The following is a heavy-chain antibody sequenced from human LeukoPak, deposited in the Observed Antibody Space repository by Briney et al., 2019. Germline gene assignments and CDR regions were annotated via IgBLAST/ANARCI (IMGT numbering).Heavy chain of an antibody. J-gene: IGHJ3*02. CDR1: GFTFDDYA. CDR3: LKGRVVGAPANDAFHI. D-gene: IGHD1-26*01. CDR2: ISWNSYNI. V-gene: IGHV3-9*01. Sequence: GRSLRLSCTASGFTFDDYAMHWVRQAPGKGLEWVSGISWNSYNIGYKDSVKGRFTISRDNAKNSLYLHMTSLRVEDTALYYCLKGRVVGAPANDAFHIWGQGTMVIVSS.